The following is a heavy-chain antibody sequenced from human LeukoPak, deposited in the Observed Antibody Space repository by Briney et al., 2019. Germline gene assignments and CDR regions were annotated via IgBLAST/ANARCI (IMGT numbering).Heavy chain of an antibody. CDR1: GGTFSSYA. J-gene: IGHJ4*02. CDR2: IIPIFGTA. CDR3: ARSLYDYVWGSYGQGDADY. Sequence: ASVKVSCKASGGTFSSYAISWVRQAPGQGLEWMGGIIPIFGTANYAQKFQGRVTITTDESTSTAYMELSSLRSEDTAVYYCARSLYDYVWGSYGQGDADYWGQGTLVTVSS. V-gene: IGHV1-69*05. D-gene: IGHD3-16*01.